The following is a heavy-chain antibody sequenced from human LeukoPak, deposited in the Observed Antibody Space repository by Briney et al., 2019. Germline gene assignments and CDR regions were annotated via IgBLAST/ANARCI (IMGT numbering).Heavy chain of an antibody. CDR2: IKQDGSEK. Sequence: PGGSLRLSCATSGFTFSTHWMSWVRQAPGKGLEWVANIKQDGSEKYYVDSVKGRFTISRDNAKNSLYLQMNSLRAEDTAVYYCARDLMVYSIGSIDYWGQGTLVTVSS. CDR1: GFTFSTHW. J-gene: IGHJ4*02. CDR3: ARDLMVYSIGSIDY. D-gene: IGHD2-8*01. V-gene: IGHV3-7*01.